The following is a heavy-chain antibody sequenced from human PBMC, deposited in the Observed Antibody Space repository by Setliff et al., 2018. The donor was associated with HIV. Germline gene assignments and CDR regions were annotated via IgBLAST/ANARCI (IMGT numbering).Heavy chain of an antibody. CDR3: ARVQMAYAAFDV. Sequence: SETLSLTCTVSGGSISSDYWSWIRQPAGKGLEFLGRISATGTINYNPSLKSRVTLSVDTSKHQFSLKLSSVTAADTAVYYCARVQMAYAAFDVWGQGTMVTVSS. CDR1: GGSISSDY. D-gene: IGHD4-17*01. CDR2: ISATGTI. J-gene: IGHJ3*01. V-gene: IGHV4-4*07.